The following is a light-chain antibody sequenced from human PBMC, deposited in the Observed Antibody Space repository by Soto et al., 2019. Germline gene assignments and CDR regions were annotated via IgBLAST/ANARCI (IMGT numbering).Light chain of an antibody. CDR2: GTS. Sequence: EIVLTQSPGTLSLSPGKRATLSCRASQSVSSGNLAWYQQKPGQAPRLLIYGTSNRATGIPDRFTGSGSGTEFTLTIIRLEREDFAVYYCQQYGTSPKTFGQGTKVDIK. J-gene: IGKJ1*01. CDR1: QSVSSGN. V-gene: IGKV3-20*01. CDR3: QQYGTSPKT.